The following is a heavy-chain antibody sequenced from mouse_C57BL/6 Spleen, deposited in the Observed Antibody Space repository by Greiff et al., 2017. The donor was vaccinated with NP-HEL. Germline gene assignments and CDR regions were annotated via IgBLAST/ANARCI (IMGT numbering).Heavy chain of an antibody. CDR1: GFPFSDYG. J-gene: IGHJ1*03. CDR3: ARPYSDYWYFDV. D-gene: IGHD1-1*01. V-gene: IGHV5-17*01. Sequence: EVQLVESGGGLVKPGGSLKLSCAASGFPFSDYGMHWVRQAPEKGLEWVAYISSGSSTIYYADTVKGRFTISRDNAKNTLFLQMTSLRSEDTAMYYCARPYSDYWYFDVWGTGTTVTVSS. CDR2: ISSGSSTI.